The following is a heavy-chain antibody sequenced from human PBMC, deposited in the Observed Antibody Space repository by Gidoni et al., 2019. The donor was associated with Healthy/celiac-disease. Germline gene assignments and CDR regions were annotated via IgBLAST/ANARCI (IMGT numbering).Heavy chain of an antibody. V-gene: IGHV3-74*01. Sequence: EVQLVESGGGLVQPGGSLRLSCAASGFTFSSYWMHWVRQAPGKGLVWVSRINSDGSSTSYADSVKGRFTISRDNAKNTLYLQMNSLRAEDTAVYYCARYIVVVPAAIDRYFDYWGQGTLVTVSS. CDR1: GFTFSSYW. CDR2: INSDGSST. CDR3: ARYIVVVPAAIDRYFDY. D-gene: IGHD2-2*01. J-gene: IGHJ4*02.